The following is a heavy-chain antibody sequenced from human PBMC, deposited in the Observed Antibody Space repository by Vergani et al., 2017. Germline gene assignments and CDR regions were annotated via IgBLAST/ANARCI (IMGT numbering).Heavy chain of an antibody. CDR2: INPNSGGT. V-gene: IGHV1-2*02. D-gene: IGHD3-16*02. CDR1: GYTFTGYY. Sequence: QVQVVQSGAEVKKPGASVKVSCKASGYTFTGYYMHWVRQAPGQGLEWMGWINPNSGGTNYAQKFQGRVTMTRDTSISTAYMELSRLRSDDTAVYYCARAHDYVWGSYRYSLGFYFDYWGQGTLVTVSS. CDR3: ARAHDYVWGSYRYSLGFYFDY. J-gene: IGHJ4*02.